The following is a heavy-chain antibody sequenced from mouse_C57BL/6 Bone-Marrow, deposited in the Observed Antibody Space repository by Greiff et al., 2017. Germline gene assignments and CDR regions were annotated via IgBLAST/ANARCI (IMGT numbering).Heavy chain of an antibody. V-gene: IGHV1-80*01. Sequence: QVQLQQSGAELVKPGASVKISCKASGYSFSSYWMNWVKQRPGKGLEWIGQIYPGDGDTNYNGKFKGKATLTADKSSSTAYMQLSSLTSEDSAVYCCARYYYGSSLHWYFDVWGTGTTVTVSS. J-gene: IGHJ1*03. CDR2: IYPGDGDT. CDR1: GYSFSSYW. D-gene: IGHD1-1*01. CDR3: ARYYYGSSLHWYFDV.